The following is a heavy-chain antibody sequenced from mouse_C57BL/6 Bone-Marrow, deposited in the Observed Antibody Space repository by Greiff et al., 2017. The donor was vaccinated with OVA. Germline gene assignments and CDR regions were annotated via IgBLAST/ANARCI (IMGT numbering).Heavy chain of an antibody. CDR3: VRGHSNYPAWCAY. J-gene: IGHJ3*01. V-gene: IGHV10-1*01. D-gene: IGHD2-5*01. Sequence: EVHLVESGGGLVQPKGSLKLSCAASGFSFNTYAMNWVRQAPGKGLEWVARIRSKSNNYATYYADSVKDRFTISRDDSESMLYLQMNNLKTEDTAMYYCVRGHSNYPAWCAYWGQGTLVTVSA. CDR2: IRSKSNNYAT. CDR1: GFSFNTYA.